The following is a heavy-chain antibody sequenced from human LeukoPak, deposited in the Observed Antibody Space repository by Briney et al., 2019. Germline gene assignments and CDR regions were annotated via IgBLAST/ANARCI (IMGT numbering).Heavy chain of an antibody. D-gene: IGHD3-10*01. V-gene: IGHV4-61*08. CDR3: AREGRNSIDY. J-gene: IGHJ4*02. CDR2: IYYSGST. CDR1: GGSISSGGYS. Sequence: SETLSLTCAVSGGSISSGGYSWSWIRQPPGKGLEWIGYIYYSGSTNYNPSLKSRVTISVDTSKNQFSLKLSSVTAADTAVYYCAREGRNSIDYWGQGTLVTVSS.